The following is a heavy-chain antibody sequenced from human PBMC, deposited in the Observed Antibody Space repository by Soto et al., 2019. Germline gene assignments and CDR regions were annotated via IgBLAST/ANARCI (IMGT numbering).Heavy chain of an antibody. J-gene: IGHJ4*02. Sequence: QIQLLQSGAEVKKPGASVKVTCKASGYTFRNFGISWVRQAPGQGLEWMGWISAYNANAKYAQKFQGRLTMTADTYTSKAYMELRSLRSDDTAVYSCARENSYFDYWGQGTLVTVSS. CDR1: GYTFRNFG. CDR3: ARENSYFDY. V-gene: IGHV1-18*01. CDR2: ISAYNANA.